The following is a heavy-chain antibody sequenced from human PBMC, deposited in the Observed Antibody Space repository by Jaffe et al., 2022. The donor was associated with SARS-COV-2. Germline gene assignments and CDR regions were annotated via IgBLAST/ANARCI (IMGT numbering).Heavy chain of an antibody. D-gene: IGHD3-9*01. CDR3: ARDRRDWYDILTGYYFLEQTLDY. Sequence: QVQLVESGGGLVKPGGSLRLSCAASGFTFSDYYMSWIRQAPGKGLEWVSYISSSGSTIYYADSVKGRFTISRDNAKNSLYLQMNSLRAEDTAVYYCARDRRDWYDILTGYYFLEQTLDYWGQGTLVTVSS. J-gene: IGHJ4*02. V-gene: IGHV3-11*01. CDR2: ISSSGSTI. CDR1: GFTFSDYY.